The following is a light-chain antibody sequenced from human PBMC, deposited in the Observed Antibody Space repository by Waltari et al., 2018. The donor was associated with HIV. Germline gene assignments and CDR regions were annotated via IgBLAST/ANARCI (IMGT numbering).Light chain of an antibody. J-gene: IGLJ2*01. CDR3: GSYTTTSTLGV. Sequence: QSALTQPASVSGSPGQSITISCIGSSSDVGAYDYVSWYQHHPGKAPKPLIYDVTHRPSGIAARFSGSKSGNTASLTISGLQADDEADYYCGSYTTTSTLGVFGGGTKLTVL. CDR1: SSDVGAYDY. CDR2: DVT. V-gene: IGLV2-14*03.